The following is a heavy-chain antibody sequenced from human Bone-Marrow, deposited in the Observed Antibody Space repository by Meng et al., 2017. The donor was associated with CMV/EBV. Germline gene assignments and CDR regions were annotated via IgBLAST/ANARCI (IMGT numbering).Heavy chain of an antibody. CDR2: IWYDGSNK. V-gene: IGHV3-33*06. D-gene: IGHD7-27*01. Sequence: CAASGFPFSAYGMHWVRQAPGKGLEWVAVIWYDGSNKYYADSVKGRFTISRDNSKNTLYLQMNSLRAEDTAVYYCAKLLTGDPSFDYWGQGTLVTVSS. J-gene: IGHJ4*02. CDR1: GFPFSAYG. CDR3: AKLLTGDPSFDY.